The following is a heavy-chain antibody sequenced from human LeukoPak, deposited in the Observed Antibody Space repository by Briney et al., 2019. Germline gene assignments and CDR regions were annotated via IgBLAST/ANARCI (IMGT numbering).Heavy chain of an antibody. D-gene: IGHD6-13*01. J-gene: IGHJ6*03. CDR1: GFTFSNYA. CDR2: ISSRGDST. V-gene: IGHV3-23*01. CDR3: ARVPGYSRYYYYYYMDV. Sequence: PGGSLRLSCAASGFTFSNYAMSWVRQVPGRGLEWVSTISSRGDSTYDADSVKGRFTISRDNSKNSLYLQMNSVRAEDTAVYYCARVPGYSRYYYYYYMDVWGKGTTVTVSS.